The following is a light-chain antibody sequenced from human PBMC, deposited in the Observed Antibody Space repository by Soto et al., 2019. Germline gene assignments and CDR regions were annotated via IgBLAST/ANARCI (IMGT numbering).Light chain of an antibody. CDR1: SGHSSYI. J-gene: IGLJ3*02. V-gene: IGLV4-60*02. CDR3: ETWDSNTHTV. CDR2: LEGSGSY. Sequence: QPVLTQSSSASASLGSSVKLTCTLSSGHSSYIIAWHQQQPGKAPRYLMKLEGSGSYNKGNGVPDRFSGSSSGADRYPTICILQFEDEDDYYCETWDSNTHTVFGGGTKLTVL.